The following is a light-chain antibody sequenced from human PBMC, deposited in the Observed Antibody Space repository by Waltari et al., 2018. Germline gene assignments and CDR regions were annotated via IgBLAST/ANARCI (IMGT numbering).Light chain of an antibody. V-gene: IGLV3-19*01. Sequence: SSELTQDPSVSVALGQTVRITCQGDSLRRYWASWYQQRPGQAPILVPYVQNIRPSGIPDRFSGSTAGNTASLTITGTQAEDEADYYCHSRDTTSTRLFGGGTRLTV. J-gene: IGLJ2*01. CDR1: SLRRYW. CDR3: HSRDTTSTRL. CDR2: VQN.